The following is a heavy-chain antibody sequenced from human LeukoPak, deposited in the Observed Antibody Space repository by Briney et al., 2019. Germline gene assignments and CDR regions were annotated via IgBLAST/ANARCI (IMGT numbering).Heavy chain of an antibody. J-gene: IGHJ4*02. V-gene: IGHV3-11*04. CDR1: GFTFSDYC. D-gene: IGHD4-17*01. CDR2: ISGTGSTI. CDR3: ARSNYGDDY. Sequence: GGSLRLSCAASGFTFSDYCMTWNRQAPGKGLEWVSYISGTGSTIYYADSVKGRFTISRDNAKNSLYLQMNSLRAEDTAVYYCARSNYGDDYWGQGTLVTVSS.